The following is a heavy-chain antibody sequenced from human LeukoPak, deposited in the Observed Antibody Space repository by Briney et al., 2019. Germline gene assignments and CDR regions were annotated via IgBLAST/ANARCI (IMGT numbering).Heavy chain of an antibody. V-gene: IGHV1-18*01. Sequence: ASVKVSRNSSGYTFTSYGISWVRQAPGQGLEWMGWISAYNGNTNYAQKLQGRVTMTTDTSTSTAYMELRSLRSDDTAGYYSARGDYDILTDHNSFDPCGQGTLVTVSS. CDR2: ISAYNGNT. CDR1: GYTFTSYG. D-gene: IGHD3-9*01. CDR3: ARGDYDILTDHNSFDP. J-gene: IGHJ5*02.